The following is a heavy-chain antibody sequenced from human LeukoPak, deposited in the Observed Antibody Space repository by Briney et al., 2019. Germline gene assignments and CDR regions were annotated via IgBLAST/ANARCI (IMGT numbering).Heavy chain of an antibody. CDR2: ISYDGSNK. J-gene: IGHJ4*02. V-gene: IGHV3-30*18. CDR1: GFTFSSYG. Sequence: GGSLRLSCAASGFTFSSYGMHWVRQAPGKGLEWVAVISYDGSNKYYADSVKGRFTISRDNSKNTLYLLMNSLRAEDTAVYYCAKDGRDSSGVDYWGQGTLVTVSS. CDR3: AKDGRDSSGVDY. D-gene: IGHD3-22*01.